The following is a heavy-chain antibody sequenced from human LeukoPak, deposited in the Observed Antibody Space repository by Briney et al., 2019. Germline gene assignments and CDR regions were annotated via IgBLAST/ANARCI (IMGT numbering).Heavy chain of an antibody. CDR2: ISSSSSYI. D-gene: IGHD1/OR15-1a*01. J-gene: IGHJ4*02. V-gene: IGHV3-21*04. CDR3: AKRTIAFDY. Sequence: PGGSLRLSCAASGFTYSSYSMNWVRQAPGKGLEWVSSISSSSSYIYYADSVKGRFTISRDNAKNSLYLQMNSLRAEDTAVYYCAKRTIAFDYWGQGTLVTVSS. CDR1: GFTYSSYS.